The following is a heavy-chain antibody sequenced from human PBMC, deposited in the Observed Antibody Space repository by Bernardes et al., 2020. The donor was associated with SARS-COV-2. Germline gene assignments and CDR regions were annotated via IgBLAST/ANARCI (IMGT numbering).Heavy chain of an antibody. CDR1: GSTVITGSYY. CDR3: ARDRAPFCSSQRCILDDLFDP. Sequence: SETLSLTCTVSGSTVITGSYYWSWIRQTPGKGLEWLGSFYYSGTTNYSPSLKSRVTLSVDTSQNQFSLTMTSLTAADTAVYYCARDRAPFCSSQRCILDDLFDPWGQGTLVTVSS. J-gene: IGHJ5*02. CDR2: FYYSGTT. D-gene: IGHD2-15*01. V-gene: IGHV4-61*01.